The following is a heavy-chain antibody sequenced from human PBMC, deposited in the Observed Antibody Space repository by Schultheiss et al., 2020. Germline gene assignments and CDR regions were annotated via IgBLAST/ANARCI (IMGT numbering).Heavy chain of an antibody. CDR1: GGPISSTSYY. CDR3: ARLSCSSSSCYEIDY. CDR2: IYYSGST. D-gene: IGHD2-2*01. J-gene: IGHJ4*02. Sequence: SETLSLTCTVSGGPISSTSYYWGWIRQPPGKGLEWIGTIYYSGSTYYNPSLKSRVTISVDTSKNQFSLKLSSVTAADTAVYYCARLSCSSSSCYEIDYWGQGTLVTVSS. V-gene: IGHV4-39*01.